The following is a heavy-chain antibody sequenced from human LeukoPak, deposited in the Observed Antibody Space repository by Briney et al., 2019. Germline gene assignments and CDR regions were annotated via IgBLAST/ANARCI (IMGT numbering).Heavy chain of an antibody. Sequence: GGSLRLSCAASGFTVSSNYMSWVRQAPGKGLAWVSVIYSGGSTYYADSVNGRFTTTRDNSKHTLYLQMNSLRAEDTAVYYCARDIAAAGHGGYNYYYYMDVWGKGTTVTVSS. CDR1: GFTVSSNY. CDR2: IYSGGST. V-gene: IGHV3-53*01. CDR3: ARDIAAAGHGGYNYYYYMDV. J-gene: IGHJ6*03. D-gene: IGHD6-13*01.